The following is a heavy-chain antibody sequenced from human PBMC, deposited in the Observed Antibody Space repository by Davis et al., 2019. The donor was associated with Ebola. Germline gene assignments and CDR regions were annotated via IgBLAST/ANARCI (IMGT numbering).Heavy chain of an antibody. J-gene: IGHJ4*02. CDR2: GHYTGST. V-gene: IGHV4-59*01. Sequence: MPGGSLRLSCTVSGASISSYYWRWIRQPPGKGLEWIGYGHYTGSTSYNPSLESRVTISVDTSKNQFSLKVSSVTAADTAVYYCARDGHRSDSSNFFNYWGQGALVTVSP. D-gene: IGHD6-6*01. CDR3: ARDGHRSDSSNFFNY. CDR1: GASISSYY.